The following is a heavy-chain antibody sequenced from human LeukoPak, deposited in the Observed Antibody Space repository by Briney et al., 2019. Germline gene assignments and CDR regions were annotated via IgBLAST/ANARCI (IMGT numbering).Heavy chain of an antibody. Sequence: SETLSLTCTVSGGSISSYYWSWIRQPPGKGLEWIGYIFHSGDTNYNPSLKSRVTISADTSKNQFSLRLSSVTAADTAVYYCAIGGNSGIWAYYVDYWGQGTLVTVSS. D-gene: IGHD3-10*01. CDR2: IFHSGDT. J-gene: IGHJ4*02. V-gene: IGHV4-59*01. CDR3: AIGGNSGIWAYYVDY. CDR1: GGSISSYY.